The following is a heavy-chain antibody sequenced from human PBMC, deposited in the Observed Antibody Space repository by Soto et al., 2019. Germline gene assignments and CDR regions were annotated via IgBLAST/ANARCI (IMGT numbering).Heavy chain of an antibody. Sequence: GGSLRLSCAASGFTFSSYAVHWVRQAPGKGLEWVAIMSYDGSNKYYADSVKGRFTISRDNSKNTLYLQMNSLRAEDTAVYYCASTRLRSGWSYFDYWGQGTLVTVSS. J-gene: IGHJ4*02. V-gene: IGHV3-30-3*01. CDR3: ASTRLRSGWSYFDY. CDR2: MSYDGSNK. CDR1: GFTFSSYA. D-gene: IGHD6-19*01.